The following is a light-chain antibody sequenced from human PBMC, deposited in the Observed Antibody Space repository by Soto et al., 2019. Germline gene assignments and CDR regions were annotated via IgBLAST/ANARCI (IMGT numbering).Light chain of an antibody. J-gene: IGKJ2*01. Sequence: EIVLTQSPATLSLSPGERATLSCRASQSVGSYLAWYQQKPGQAPRLLIYDASNRATGIPARFSGSGSDTDFTLTISSLEPEDGAVYYCQQRDKSPRTFGRGTKLESK. CDR1: QSVGSY. CDR2: DAS. V-gene: IGKV3-11*01. CDR3: QQRDKSPRT.